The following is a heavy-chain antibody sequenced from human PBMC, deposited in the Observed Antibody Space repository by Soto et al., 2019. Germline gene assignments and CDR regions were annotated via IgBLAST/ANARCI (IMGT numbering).Heavy chain of an antibody. J-gene: IGHJ3*02. V-gene: IGHV3-53*01. CDR1: GFTVSSNY. Sequence: GGSLRLSCAASGFTVSSNYMSWVRQAPGKGLEWVSVIYSGGSTYYADSVKGRFTISRDNSKNTLYLQMNSLRAEDTAVYYCARDLVGALDAFDIWGQGTMVTVSS. D-gene: IGHD1-26*01. CDR2: IYSGGST. CDR3: ARDLVGALDAFDI.